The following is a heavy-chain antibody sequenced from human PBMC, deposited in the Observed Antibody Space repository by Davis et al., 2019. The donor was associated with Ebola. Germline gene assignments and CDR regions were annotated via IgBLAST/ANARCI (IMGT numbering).Heavy chain of an antibody. V-gene: IGHV1-18*01. J-gene: IGHJ6*02. Sequence: ASVKVSCKASGYTFTSYGISWVRQAPGQGLEWMGWISAYNGNTNYAQKLQGRVTMTTDTSTSTAYMELRSLRSEDTAVYYCARGGGSSSTYYYYGMDVWGQGTTVTVSS. D-gene: IGHD6-6*01. CDR3: ARGGGSSSTYYYYGMDV. CDR1: GYTFTSYG. CDR2: ISAYNGNT.